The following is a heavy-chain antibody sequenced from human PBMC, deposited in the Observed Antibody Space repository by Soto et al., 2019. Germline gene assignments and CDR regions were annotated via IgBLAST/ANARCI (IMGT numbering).Heavy chain of an antibody. CDR3: AVVTGAFDI. CDR1: GASINHSDYY. D-gene: IGHD2-21*02. CDR2: IYYSGST. J-gene: IGHJ3*02. V-gene: IGHV4-31*03. Sequence: QVQLQESGTGLVKPSQTLSLTCSVSGASINHSDYYWSWIRQHPQRGLEWIAYIYYSGSTNYNPSLKSRITISVDSSKNQFSLKLSSMTAADSAVYYCAVVTGAFDIWGQGTMVAVSS.